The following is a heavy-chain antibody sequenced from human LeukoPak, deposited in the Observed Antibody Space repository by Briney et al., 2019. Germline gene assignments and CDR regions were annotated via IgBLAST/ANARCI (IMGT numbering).Heavy chain of an antibody. Sequence: GASVKVSCKASGGTFSSYAISWVRQAPGQGLEWMGGIIPIFGTANYAQKFQGRVTITADESTSTAYMELSSLRSEDTAVYYCARGTSPTYYYGSGSYRALRHYYYYYMDVWGKGTTVTISS. CDR3: ARGTSPTYYYGSGSYRALRHYYYYYMDV. V-gene: IGHV1-69*13. CDR2: IIPIFGTA. D-gene: IGHD3-10*01. J-gene: IGHJ6*03. CDR1: GGTFSSYA.